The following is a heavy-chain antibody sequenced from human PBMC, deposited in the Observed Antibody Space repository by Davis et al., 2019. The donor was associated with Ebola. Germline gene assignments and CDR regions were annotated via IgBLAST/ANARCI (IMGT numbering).Heavy chain of an antibody. CDR3: ARGEGREPYLYSSGVIPYYYGMDV. CDR1: GCTFSSYA. Sequence: AASVKVSCKASGCTFSSYAISWVRQAPGQGLEWMGGIIPIFGTANYAQKFQGRVTITADESTSTAYMELSSLRSEDTAVYYCARGEGREPYLYSSGVIPYYYGMDVWGQGTTVTVSS. D-gene: IGHD6-19*01. V-gene: IGHV1-69*13. J-gene: IGHJ6*02. CDR2: IIPIFGTA.